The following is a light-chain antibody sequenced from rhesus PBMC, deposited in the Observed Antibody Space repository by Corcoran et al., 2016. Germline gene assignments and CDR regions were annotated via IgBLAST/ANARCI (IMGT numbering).Light chain of an antibody. CDR1: QSLLYSSNNKNY. Sequence: DIVMTQSPDSLAVSLGERVTINCKSSQSLLYSSNNKNYLAWNQQKPGKPPKFLFYWASARDSGVPNRFSGSGSWTVFTLTISGLRAEVVAVYFCQPYYCSPLTFGGGAKVELK. CDR2: WAS. V-gene: IGKV4-1*01. CDR3: QPYYCSPLT. J-gene: IGKJ4*01.